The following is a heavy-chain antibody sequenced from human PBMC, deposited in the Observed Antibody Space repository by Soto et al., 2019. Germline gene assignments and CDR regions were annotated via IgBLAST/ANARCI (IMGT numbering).Heavy chain of an antibody. D-gene: IGHD6-19*01. CDR1: GFTFSSYA. Sequence: EVQLLESGGGLVQPGGSLRLSCAASGFTFSSYAMSWVRQAPGKGLEWVSVISGSGGRIYYADSVKGRFTISRDNSKNTLYLQMNSLRDEDTAIYYCANDRRLDRADFDYWGQGTLVTVSS. V-gene: IGHV3-23*01. CDR3: ANDRRLDRADFDY. CDR2: ISGSGGRI. J-gene: IGHJ4*02.